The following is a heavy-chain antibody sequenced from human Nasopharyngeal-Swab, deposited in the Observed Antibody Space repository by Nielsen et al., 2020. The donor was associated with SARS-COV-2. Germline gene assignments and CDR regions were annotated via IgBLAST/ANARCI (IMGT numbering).Heavy chain of an antibody. D-gene: IGHD5-12*01. V-gene: IGHV3-21*01. CDR1: GFTFSNYN. CDR2: ISRSGAYI. CDR3: ARGAEVEWQRFSESDI. J-gene: IGHJ3*02. Sequence: LSLTCEASGFTFSNYNMNWVRQAPAKGLEWVSSISRSGAYIFYTESVEGRFTISRDNADNSLYLQMNNLRAEDTAVYYCARGAEVEWQRFSESDIWGQGTMVTVSS.